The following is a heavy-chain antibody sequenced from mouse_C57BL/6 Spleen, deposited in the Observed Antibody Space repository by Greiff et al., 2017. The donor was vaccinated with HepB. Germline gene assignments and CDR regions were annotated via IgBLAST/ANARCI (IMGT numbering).Heavy chain of an antibody. J-gene: IGHJ1*03. CDR1: GYSITSDY. Sequence: EVQLQESGPGLAKPSQTLSLTCSVTGYSITSDYWNWIRKFPGNKLEYMGYISYSGSTYYNPSLKSRISITRDTSKNQYYLQLNSVTTEDTATYYCARYIPPVYYEYGYFDVWGTGTTVTVSS. CDR2: ISYSGST. D-gene: IGHD2-4*01. CDR3: ARYIPPVYYEYGYFDV. V-gene: IGHV3-8*01.